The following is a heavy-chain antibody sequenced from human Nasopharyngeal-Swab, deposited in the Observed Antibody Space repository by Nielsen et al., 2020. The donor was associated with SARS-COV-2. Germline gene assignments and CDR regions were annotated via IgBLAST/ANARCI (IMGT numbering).Heavy chain of an antibody. D-gene: IGHD2-2*01. CDR2: INHIGST. CDR3: ARGLSGIVPAPILGLGPYYYYYYMDV. J-gene: IGHJ6*03. CDR1: GGSFSAYY. Sequence: SETLSPTCAVYGGSFSAYYWGWIRQPPGKGLEWIPEINHIGSTNYNPSPKSRVTLSVDTSMNQFSLELRSVTAADTAVYYCARGLSGIVPAPILGLGPYYYYYYMDVWGKGTTVTVSS. V-gene: IGHV4-34*01.